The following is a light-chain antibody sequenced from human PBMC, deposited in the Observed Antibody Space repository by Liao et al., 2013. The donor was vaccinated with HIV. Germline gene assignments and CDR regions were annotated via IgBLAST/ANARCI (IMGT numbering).Light chain of an antibody. Sequence: SYELTQPPSVSVAPGETARITCGGNNIGSKRVHWYQHKPGQAPVLVIYYDKSRPSGIPERFSGSTSGNTATLTISRVEAGDEADYYCQVWDSGSDVVFGGGTKLTVL. CDR3: QVWDSGSDVV. CDR1: NIGSKR. V-gene: IGLV3-21*01. J-gene: IGLJ2*01. CDR2: YDK.